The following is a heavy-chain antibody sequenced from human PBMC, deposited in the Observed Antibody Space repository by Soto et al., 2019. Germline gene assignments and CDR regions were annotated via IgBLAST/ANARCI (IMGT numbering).Heavy chain of an antibody. CDR1: GGTFSSYT. V-gene: IGHV1-69*04. Sequence: VASVKVSCKASGGTFSSYTIIWVRQAPGQGLEWMGRIIPILGIANYAQKFQGRVTITADKSTSTAYMELSSLRSEDTAVYYCARDITTGAAFDIWGQGTMVTVSS. CDR2: IIPILGIA. J-gene: IGHJ3*02. CDR3: ARDITTGAAFDI. D-gene: IGHD1-1*01.